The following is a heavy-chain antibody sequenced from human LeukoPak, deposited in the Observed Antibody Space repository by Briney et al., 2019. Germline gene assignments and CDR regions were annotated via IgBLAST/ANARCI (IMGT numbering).Heavy chain of an antibody. CDR3: ARDQEGFDY. V-gene: IGHV1-46*01. CDR2: IYPRDGST. CDR1: GFTFTRYT. J-gene: IGHJ4*02. Sequence: GASVKVSCRTSGFTFTRYTISWVRQAPGQGLEWMGMIYPRDGSTSYAQKFQGRVTVTRDTSTSTVHMELSGLRSEDTAVYYCARDQEGFDYWGQGTLVTVSS.